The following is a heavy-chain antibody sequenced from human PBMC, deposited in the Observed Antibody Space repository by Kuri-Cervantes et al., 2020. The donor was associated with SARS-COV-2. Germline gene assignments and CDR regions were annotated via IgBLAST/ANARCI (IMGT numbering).Heavy chain of an antibody. CDR3: ARGEYYYDSSGAAYYFDY. CDR2: IYYSGSS. CDR1: GASISSSTYY. D-gene: IGHD3-22*01. V-gene: IGHV4-39*07. J-gene: IGHJ4*02. Sequence: SETLSLTCAVSGASISSSTYYWGWIRQPPGKGLEWIGSIYYSGSSYYNPSLKSRVTISVDTSKNQFSLKLSSVTAADTAVYYCARGEYYYDSSGAAYYFDYWGQGTLVTVSS.